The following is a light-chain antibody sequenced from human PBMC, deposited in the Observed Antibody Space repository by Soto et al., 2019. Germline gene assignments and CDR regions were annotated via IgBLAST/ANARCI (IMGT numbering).Light chain of an antibody. Sequence: EIVLTQSPGTLSLSPGERATLSCRASQSVSSSYLAWYQQKPGQAPRLLIYDASSRATGIPDRFSGSGSGTDFTLTISRLEPEDFAVYYCQQYGSSPYTFGQGTK. CDR3: QQYGSSPYT. V-gene: IGKV3-20*01. CDR1: QSVSSSY. J-gene: IGKJ2*01. CDR2: DAS.